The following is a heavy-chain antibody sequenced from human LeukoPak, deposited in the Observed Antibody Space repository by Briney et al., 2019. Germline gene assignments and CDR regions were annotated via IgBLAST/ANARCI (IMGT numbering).Heavy chain of an antibody. CDR3: ATDTTGYSSGWFDP. Sequence: ASVKVSCKASGYTFTSYGISWVRQAPGKGLEWMGGFDPEDGETIYAQKFQGRVTMTEDTSTDTAYMELSSLRSEDTAVYYCATDTTGYSSGWFDPWGQGTLVTVSS. CDR1: GYTFTSYG. CDR2: FDPEDGET. V-gene: IGHV1-24*01. J-gene: IGHJ5*02. D-gene: IGHD6-19*01.